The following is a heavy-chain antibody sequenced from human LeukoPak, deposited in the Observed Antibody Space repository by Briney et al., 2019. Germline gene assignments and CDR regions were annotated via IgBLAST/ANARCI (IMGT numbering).Heavy chain of an antibody. CDR1: GGTFSSYA. CDR3: ARDPAAAGTWWFDP. Sequence: SVKVSCRAPGGTFSSYAISWVRQAPGQGLEWMGGIIPIFGTANYAQKFQGRVTITADESTSTAYMELSSLRSEDTAVYYCARDPAAAGTWWFDPWGQGTLVSVSS. D-gene: IGHD6-13*01. CDR2: IIPIFGTA. J-gene: IGHJ5*02. V-gene: IGHV1-69*13.